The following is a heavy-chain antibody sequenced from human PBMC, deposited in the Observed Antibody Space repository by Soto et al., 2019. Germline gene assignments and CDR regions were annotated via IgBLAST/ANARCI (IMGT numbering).Heavy chain of an antibody. J-gene: IGHJ4*02. V-gene: IGHV3-53*01. D-gene: IGHD6-19*01. CDR3: ARRSSGWYFDY. Sequence: PGGSLRLSCAASGFTVSSIYMSWVRQAPGKGLEWVSVIYSGDSTYYADSVKGRFTISRDNSKNTLYLQMNSLRAEDTAVYYCARRSSGWYFDYWGQGTLVTVSS. CDR2: IYSGDST. CDR1: GFTVSSIY.